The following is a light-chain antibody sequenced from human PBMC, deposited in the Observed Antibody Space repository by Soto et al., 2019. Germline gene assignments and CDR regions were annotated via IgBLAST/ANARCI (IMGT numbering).Light chain of an antibody. CDR1: QTISRY. J-gene: IGKJ4*01. CDR3: QQSSSTPLA. Sequence: DLQMTQSPSSLSASVGDSITITCRASQTISRYLNWYQQKPGQAPNLLIYSTSNLQGGVPSRFSGSGSGADFTLTINNLQPEDSATYYCQQSSSTPLAFGGGTKVEIK. V-gene: IGKV1-39*01. CDR2: STS.